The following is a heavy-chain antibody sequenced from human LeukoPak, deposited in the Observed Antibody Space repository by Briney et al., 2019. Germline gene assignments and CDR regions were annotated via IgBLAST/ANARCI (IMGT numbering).Heavy chain of an antibody. V-gene: IGHV3-23*01. CDR2: ISDSGDGT. Sequence: GGSLRVSCAASGFNFSDYAMSWVRQAPGKGLEWVSTISDSGDGTYYADSVKGRFTISRDNSKNTVFLQTNSLRADDSAVYYCATDRERDPSVYYLVGGQGTLITVSS. CDR1: GFNFSDYA. J-gene: IGHJ4*02. CDR3: ATDRERDPSVYYLV. D-gene: IGHD3-22*01.